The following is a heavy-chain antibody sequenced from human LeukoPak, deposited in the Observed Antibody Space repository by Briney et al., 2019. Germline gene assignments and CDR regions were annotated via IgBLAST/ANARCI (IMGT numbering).Heavy chain of an antibody. Sequence: SETLSLTCTVSGGSISSYYWSWIRQPPGKGLEWIGYIYYSGSTNYNPSLKSRVTISVDTSKNQFSLKLSSVTAADTAVYYCARQSGSGSSRGVGAFDIWGQGTMATVSS. D-gene: IGHD3-10*01. CDR1: GGSISSYY. CDR3: ARQSGSGSSRGVGAFDI. CDR2: IYYSGST. J-gene: IGHJ3*02. V-gene: IGHV4-59*08.